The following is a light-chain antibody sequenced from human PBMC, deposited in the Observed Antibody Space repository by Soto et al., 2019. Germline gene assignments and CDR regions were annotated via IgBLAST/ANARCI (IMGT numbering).Light chain of an antibody. CDR3: QQYGSSPYT. Sequence: EIVLTQSPGTLSLSPGERATLSCRASQSVSSSYLAWYQQKPGQAPRPLIYGASSRATGIPDRFSGSGSGTDFTLTIRRLEPEDFAVYYCQQYGSSPYTFGQGTKREIK. CDR2: GAS. J-gene: IGKJ2*01. V-gene: IGKV3-20*01. CDR1: QSVSSSY.